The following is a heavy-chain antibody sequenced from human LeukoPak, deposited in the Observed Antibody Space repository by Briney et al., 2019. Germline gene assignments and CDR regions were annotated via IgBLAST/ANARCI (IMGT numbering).Heavy chain of an antibody. CDR2: ISSSGSSI. CDR3: ARDCRDGYNCGDY. CDR1: GFTFSDYY. J-gene: IGHJ4*02. D-gene: IGHD5-24*01. Sequence: PGGSLRLSCAASGFTFSDYYMTWIRQAPGKGREWVSYISSSGSSIYYADSVKGRFTISRDNAKKSLYMQMKSLRAEDTAVYYCARDCRDGYNCGDYWGQGTLVTVSS. V-gene: IGHV3-11*01.